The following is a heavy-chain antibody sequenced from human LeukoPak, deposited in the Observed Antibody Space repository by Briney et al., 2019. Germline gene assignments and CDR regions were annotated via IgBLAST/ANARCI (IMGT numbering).Heavy chain of an antibody. CDR3: ARVFYDSGSYSFDY. CDR2: ISSYGSDK. Sequence: GVSLRLSCAASGFSFSGYAMHWVRQAPGKGLEWVAVISSYGSDKYYADSVKGRFTISRDNSENTLYLQMSSLRAEDTAVYYCARVFYDSGSYSFDYWGQGTLVTVSS. CDR1: GFSFSGYA. J-gene: IGHJ4*02. D-gene: IGHD3-10*01. V-gene: IGHV3-30*04.